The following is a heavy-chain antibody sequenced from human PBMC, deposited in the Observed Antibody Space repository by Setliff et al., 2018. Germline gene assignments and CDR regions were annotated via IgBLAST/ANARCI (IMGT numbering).Heavy chain of an antibody. D-gene: IGHD2-2*01. Sequence: PSETLSLTCAVSGGAISSDNWWSWVRQAPGKGLEWVSAISGSGGSTYYADSVKGRFTISRDNAKNSLYLQMNSLRAEDTAVYYCAKDIVVVPAATFDFWSGSYYMDVWGKGTTVTVS. J-gene: IGHJ6*03. CDR3: AKDIVVVPAATFDFWSGSYYMDV. V-gene: IGHV3-23*01. CDR2: ISGSGGST. CDR1: GGAISSDN.